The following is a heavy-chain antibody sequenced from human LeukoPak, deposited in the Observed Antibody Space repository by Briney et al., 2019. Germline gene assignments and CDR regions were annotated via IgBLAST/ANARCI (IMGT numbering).Heavy chain of an antibody. CDR3: ARAGDYYDSSGSYYEFDY. J-gene: IGHJ4*02. D-gene: IGHD3-22*01. CDR1: GYTFTGYY. Sequence: ASVKVSCKASGYTFTGYYMHWVRQAPGQGLEWMGWINPNSGGTNYAQKFQGRVTMTRDTSISTAYMELSRLRSDDTAVYYCARAGDYYDSSGSYYEFDYWGQGTLVTVSS. CDR2: INPNSGGT. V-gene: IGHV1-2*02.